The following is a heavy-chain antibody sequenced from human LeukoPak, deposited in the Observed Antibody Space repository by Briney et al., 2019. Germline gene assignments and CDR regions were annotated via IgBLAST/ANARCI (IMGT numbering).Heavy chain of an antibody. CDR2: INPNSGGT. CDR3: ARVLVRGVIPPGY. Sequence: ASVKVSCKASGYTFTGYYMHWVRQAPGQGLEWMGWINPNSGGTNYAQKFQGRVTMTRDTSISTAYMELSRLRSDDTAVYYCARVLVRGVIPPGYWGQGTLVTVSS. D-gene: IGHD3-10*01. CDR1: GYTFTGYY. V-gene: IGHV1-2*02. J-gene: IGHJ4*02.